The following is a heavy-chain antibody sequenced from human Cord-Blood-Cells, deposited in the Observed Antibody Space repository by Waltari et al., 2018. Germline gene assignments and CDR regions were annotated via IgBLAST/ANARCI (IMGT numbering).Heavy chain of an antibody. CDR2: ISGSGGST. CDR3: AKVYSGSSYFDY. D-gene: IGHD1-26*01. Sequence: EVQLVESGGGLVQPGGSLRLSCAASGFTFSSYALSWVRQAPGKGRAWVSAISGSGGSTYYADSVKGRFTITRDNSKNTLYLQMNSLRAEDTAVYYCAKVYSGSSYFDYWGQGTLVTVSS. J-gene: IGHJ4*02. V-gene: IGHV3-23*04. CDR1: GFTFSSYA.